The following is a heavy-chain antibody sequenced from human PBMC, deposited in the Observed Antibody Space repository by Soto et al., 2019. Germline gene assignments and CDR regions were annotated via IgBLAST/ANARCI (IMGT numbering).Heavy chain of an antibody. CDR2: IIPIYGTA. CDR1: GGTFSSFT. J-gene: IGHJ6*02. D-gene: IGHD3-10*01. Sequence: QVQLVQSGAEVKKPGSSVKVSCKASGGTFSSFTISWVRQAPGQGREWMGGIIPIYGTATYEQKFQGRVTITADASTRTAHMELSRLRAEDTAVYYCAKDRGADSESCYSYAMDVWGQGTTVTVSS. V-gene: IGHV1-69*01. CDR3: AKDRGADSESCYSYAMDV.